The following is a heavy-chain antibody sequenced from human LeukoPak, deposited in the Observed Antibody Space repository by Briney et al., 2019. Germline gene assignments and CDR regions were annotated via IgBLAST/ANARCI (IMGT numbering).Heavy chain of an antibody. CDR2: ISYDGSNK. D-gene: IGHD3-22*01. CDR1: GFTFSSYA. CDR3: ARGLHYYDSSGYGGFDY. Sequence: GGSLRLSCAASGFTFSSYAIHWVRQAPGKGLEWVTIISYDGSNKYYADSVKGRFTISRDNSKNTLYLQMNSLRAEDTAVYYCARGLHYYDSSGYGGFDYWGQGTLVTVSS. J-gene: IGHJ4*02. V-gene: IGHV3-30*04.